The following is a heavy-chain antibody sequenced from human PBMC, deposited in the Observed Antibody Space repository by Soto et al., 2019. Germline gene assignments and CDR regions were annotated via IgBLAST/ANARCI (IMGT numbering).Heavy chain of an antibody. CDR1: GGTFSSYA. J-gene: IGHJ4*02. D-gene: IGHD3-16*01. CDR2: IIPIFGTA. V-gene: IGHV1-69*01. CDR3: ARGEMATEETPIDY. Sequence: QVQLVQSGAEVKKPGSSVKVSCKASGGTFSSYAISWVRQAPGQGLEWMGGIIPIFGTANYAQKFQGRVTSTADEYTSPAYMGLSSLGSEDTAVYYWARGEMATEETPIDYWGQGTLVTVSS.